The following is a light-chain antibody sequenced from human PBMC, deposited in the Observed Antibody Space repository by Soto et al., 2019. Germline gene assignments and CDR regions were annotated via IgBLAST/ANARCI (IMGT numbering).Light chain of an antibody. CDR1: QSLAGSY. Sequence: IVLVQSPGTLSLSPGERATLSCRASQSLAGSYLAWYQQKPGQAPRLLIDGASTRATGAPDRFSGSGSGTDFTLTISRLEPEDFAVYYCQQYGTSPPLTFGGGTKVEMK. V-gene: IGKV3-20*01. J-gene: IGKJ4*01. CDR2: GAS. CDR3: QQYGTSPPLT.